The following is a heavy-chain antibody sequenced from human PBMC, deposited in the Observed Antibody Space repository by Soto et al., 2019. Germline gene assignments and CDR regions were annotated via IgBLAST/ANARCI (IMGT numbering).Heavy chain of an antibody. D-gene: IGHD3-3*01. CDR1: GGSVSSGSYY. V-gene: IGHV4-61*01. CDR3: ARGRTKWRHYDFWSGSYYFDY. J-gene: IGHJ4*02. Sequence: PSETLSLTCTVSGGSVSSGSYYWSWIRQPPGKGLEWIGYIYYSGSTNYNPSLKSRVTISVDTSKNQFSLKLSSVTAADTAVYYCARGRTKWRHYDFWSGSYYFDYWGQGTLVTVSS. CDR2: IYYSGST.